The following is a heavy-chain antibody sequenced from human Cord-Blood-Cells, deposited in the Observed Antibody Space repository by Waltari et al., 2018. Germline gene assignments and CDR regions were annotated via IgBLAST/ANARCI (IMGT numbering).Heavy chain of an antibody. CDR3: ARFDCSGGSCYSAFDI. V-gene: IGHV1-8*03. J-gene: IGHJ3*02. CDR2: RNPNRGKT. Sequence: QVQLVQSGAEVKKPGASVKVSCKASGYTFTSYDINWVRQATGQGLEWMGWRNPNRGKTGYAQKFQGRGTITRNTSISTAYMELSSLRSEDTAVYYCARFDCSGGSCYSAFDIWGQGTMVTVSS. D-gene: IGHD2-15*01. CDR1: GYTFTSYD.